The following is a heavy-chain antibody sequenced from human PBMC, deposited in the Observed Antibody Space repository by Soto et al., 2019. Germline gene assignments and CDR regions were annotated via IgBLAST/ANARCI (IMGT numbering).Heavy chain of an antibody. CDR1: GYSFSNYY. CDR2: INPSASDT. V-gene: IGHV1-46*01. Sequence: QVQLVQSGAEVKKPGASVKVSCQASGYSFSNYYLHWVRLAPGQGLAWIGMINPSASDTTYAQKFQGRVTMTRNASTSTVYMELSRLRYEDTAVYFCARDLHYHDSSGPRRYFDYWGQGTLVTVSS. D-gene: IGHD3-22*01. J-gene: IGHJ4*02. CDR3: ARDLHYHDSSGPRRYFDY.